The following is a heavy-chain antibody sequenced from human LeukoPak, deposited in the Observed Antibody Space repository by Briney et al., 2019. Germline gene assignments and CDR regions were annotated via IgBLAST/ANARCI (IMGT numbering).Heavy chain of an antibody. D-gene: IGHD3-16*01. V-gene: IGHV1-8*03. CDR1: GYTFTTCD. Sequence: GASVKVSCKASGYTFTTCDINWVRQATGQGLEWMAWMNPKSGNTGYEQKFQGRVTVTSNTSISTAYLELSSLRSEDTAVYYCARAPHYAGGNYYSYMDVWGKGTTVTVSS. CDR3: ARAPHYAGGNYYSYMDV. CDR2: MNPKSGNT. J-gene: IGHJ6*03.